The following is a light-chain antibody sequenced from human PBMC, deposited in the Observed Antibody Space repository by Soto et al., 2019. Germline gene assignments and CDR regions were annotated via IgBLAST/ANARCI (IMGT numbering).Light chain of an antibody. V-gene: IGKV1-39*01. CDR1: QNIGNR. Sequence: DLQMTQSPSSLSASIGDRVTITCRSSQNIGNRINWFQQQLGEPPKLLIYSTSSLQNDVPSRFSGRGSGTDFTLTISSLQPEDVATYYCQQSYSVPLTFGGGTKVEFK. CDR3: QQSYSVPLT. J-gene: IGKJ4*01. CDR2: STS.